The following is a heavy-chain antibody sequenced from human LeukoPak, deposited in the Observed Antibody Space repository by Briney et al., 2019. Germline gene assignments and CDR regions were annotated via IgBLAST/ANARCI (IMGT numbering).Heavy chain of an antibody. CDR1: GGSISSSSYY. CDR2: IYYSGST. D-gene: IGHD5-18*01. J-gene: IGHJ4*02. CDR3: ARKLLDTAMGIPIDY. V-gene: IGHV4-39*07. Sequence: SETLSLTCTVSGGSISSSSYYWGWIRQPPGEGLEWIGSIYYSGSTYYNPSLKSRVTISVDTSKNQFSLKLSSVTAADTAVYYCARKLLDTAMGIPIDYWGQGTLVTVSS.